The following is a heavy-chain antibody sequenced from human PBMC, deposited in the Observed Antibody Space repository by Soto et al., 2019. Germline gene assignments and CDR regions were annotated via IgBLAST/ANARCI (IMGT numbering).Heavy chain of an antibody. CDR1: GFTFSSYG. Sequence: QVQLVESGGGVVQPGRSLRLSCAASGFTFSSYGMHWVRQAPGKGLEWVAVISYDGSNKYYADSVKGRFTISRDNSKNALYLQMNSLRAEDTAVYYCAKGLWFGELLSYGMDVWGQGTTVTVSS. V-gene: IGHV3-30*18. J-gene: IGHJ6*02. D-gene: IGHD3-10*01. CDR2: ISYDGSNK. CDR3: AKGLWFGELLSYGMDV.